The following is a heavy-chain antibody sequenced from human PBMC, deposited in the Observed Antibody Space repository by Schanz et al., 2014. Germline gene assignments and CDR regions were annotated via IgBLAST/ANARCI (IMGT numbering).Heavy chain of an antibody. J-gene: IGHJ3*01. D-gene: IGHD2-8*02. CDR2: IIPIHGIV. Sequence: EMKKPGSSMKVSCKASGGTFSTYPINWLRQAPGQGLEWMGRIIPIHGIVNYAQRFQDRVRITADKSTSTAYMELSSLRSEDTAMYYCATMWRYCTATACHILEVLDVWGEGTMVNVS. V-gene: IGHV1-69*02. CDR1: GGTFSTYP. CDR3: ATMWRYCTATACHILEVLDV.